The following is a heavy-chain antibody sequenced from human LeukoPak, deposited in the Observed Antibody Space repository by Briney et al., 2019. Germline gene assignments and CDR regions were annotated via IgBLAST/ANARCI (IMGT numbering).Heavy chain of an antibody. Sequence: ASVKVSCKASGGTFSSYAISWVRQAPGQGLEWMGRIIPILGIANYAQKFQGRVTITADKSTSTAYVELSSLRSEDTAVDYCARDELAFDIWGQGTMVTVSS. CDR2: IIPILGIA. CDR3: ARDELAFDI. V-gene: IGHV1-69*04. CDR1: GGTFSSYA. J-gene: IGHJ3*02.